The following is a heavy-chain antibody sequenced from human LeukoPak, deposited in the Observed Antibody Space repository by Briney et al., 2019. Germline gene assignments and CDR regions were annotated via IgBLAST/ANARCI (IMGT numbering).Heavy chain of an antibody. V-gene: IGHV3-11*01. Sequence: GGSLRLSCAASGFTFSDYYMSWLRQAPGKGLEWVSYISSSGSTIYYADSVKGRFTISRDNAKNSLYLQMNSLRAEDTAVYYCARDLPYYYYGMDVWGQGTTVTVSS. J-gene: IGHJ6*02. CDR2: ISSSGSTI. D-gene: IGHD5/OR15-5a*01. CDR3: ARDLPYYYYGMDV. CDR1: GFTFSDYY.